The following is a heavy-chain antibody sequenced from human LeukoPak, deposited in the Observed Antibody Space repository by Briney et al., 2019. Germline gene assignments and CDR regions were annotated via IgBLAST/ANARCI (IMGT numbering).Heavy chain of an antibody. CDR3: ARGLGESYYNYFDY. J-gene: IGHJ4*02. D-gene: IGHD1-26*01. V-gene: IGHV3-7*01. Sequence: GGSLRLSCAASGFTFSTYWMTWVRQAPGKGLEWVANIKQDGSEKYYVDSVEGRFTISRDNAKNSLYLQMNSLRAEDTAVYYCARGLGESYYNYFDYWGQGTLVTVSS. CDR2: IKQDGSEK. CDR1: GFTFSTYW.